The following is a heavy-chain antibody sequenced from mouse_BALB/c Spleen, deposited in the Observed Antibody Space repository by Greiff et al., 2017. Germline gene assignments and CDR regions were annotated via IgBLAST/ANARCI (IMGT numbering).Heavy chain of an antibody. CDR2: ISSGGST. CDR1: GFTFSSYA. V-gene: IGHV5-6-5*01. J-gene: IGHJ3*01. CDR3: ARGGNRYDPFAD. D-gene: IGHD2-14*01. Sequence: EVKLMESGGGLVKPGGSLKLSCAASGFTFSSYAMSWVRQTPEKRLEWVASISSGGSTYYPDSVKGRFTISRDNARNILYLQMSSLRSEDTAMYYCARGGNRYDPFADWGQGTLVTVSA.